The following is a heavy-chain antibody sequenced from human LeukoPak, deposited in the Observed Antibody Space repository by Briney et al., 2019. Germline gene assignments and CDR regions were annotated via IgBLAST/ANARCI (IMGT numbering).Heavy chain of an antibody. V-gene: IGHV5-51*01. J-gene: IGHJ4*02. CDR2: IYPGDSDT. CDR3: ARPQSGDYIDY. D-gene: IGHD3-3*01. Sequence: GESLKISCKGSGYSFTTYWIGWVRQMPGRTLEWIGIIYPGDSDTRYSLSFQGQVTISADKSISTVYLQWSSLKASDSAMYYCARPQSGDYIDYWGQGTLVTVSS. CDR1: GYSFTTYW.